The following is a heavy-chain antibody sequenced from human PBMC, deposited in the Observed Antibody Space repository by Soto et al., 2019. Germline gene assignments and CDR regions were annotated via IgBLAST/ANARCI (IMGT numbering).Heavy chain of an antibody. CDR3: ARAKDYGDLFDP. V-gene: IGHV3-48*01. CDR1: GFTFSSYS. CDR2: ISSSSTI. D-gene: IGHD4-17*01. J-gene: IGHJ5*02. Sequence: GGSLRLSCAASGFTFSSYSMNWVRQAPGKGLEWVSYISSSSTIYYADSVKGRFTISRDNAKNSLYLQMNSLRAEDTAVYYCARAKDYGDLFDPWGQGTLVTVPQ.